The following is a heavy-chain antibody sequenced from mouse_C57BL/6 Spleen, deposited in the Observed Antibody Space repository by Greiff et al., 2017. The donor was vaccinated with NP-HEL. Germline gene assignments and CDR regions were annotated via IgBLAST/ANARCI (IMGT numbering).Heavy chain of an antibody. CDR2: ISSGSSTI. D-gene: IGHD2-2*01. CDR1: GFTFSDYG. CDR3: ARGVSTMVTTGYYFDY. Sequence: DVMLVESGGGLVKPGGSLKLSCAASGFTFSDYGMHWVRQAPEKGLEWVAYISSGSSTIYYADTVKGRFTISRDNAKNTLFLQMTSLRSEDTAMYYCARGVSTMVTTGYYFDYWGQGTTLTVSS. J-gene: IGHJ2*01. V-gene: IGHV5-17*01.